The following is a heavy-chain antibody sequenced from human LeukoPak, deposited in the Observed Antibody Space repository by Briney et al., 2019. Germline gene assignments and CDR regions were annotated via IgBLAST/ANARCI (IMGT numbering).Heavy chain of an antibody. CDR2: ISHDGDNE. D-gene: IGHD2-2*01. CDR3: ARGPFGSCSSPSCYFFDY. J-gene: IGHJ4*02. V-gene: IGHV3-30*04. Sequence: GGSLRLPCAASGFIFSGFAMHWVRQTPGKGLQWVAGISHDGDNEYYPDSVMGRFTISRDNSKNTLYLQMNSLRGDDTAVYYCARGPFGSCSSPSCYFFDYWGQGSLVTVSS. CDR1: GFIFSGFA.